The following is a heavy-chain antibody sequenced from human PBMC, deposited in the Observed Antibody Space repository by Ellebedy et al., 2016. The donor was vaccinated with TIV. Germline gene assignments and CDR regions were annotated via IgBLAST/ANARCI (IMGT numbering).Heavy chain of an antibody. V-gene: IGHV3-30-3*01. CDR3: ARDRILDN. CDR1: GFTFSSYA. D-gene: IGHD2-15*01. CDR2: ISYDGSNK. J-gene: IGHJ4*02. Sequence: GGSLRLXXAASGFTFSSYAMHWVRQAPGKGLEWVAVISYDGSNKYYADSVKGRFTISRDNSKNTLYLQMNSLRAEDTAVYYGARDRILDNWGQGTLVTVSS.